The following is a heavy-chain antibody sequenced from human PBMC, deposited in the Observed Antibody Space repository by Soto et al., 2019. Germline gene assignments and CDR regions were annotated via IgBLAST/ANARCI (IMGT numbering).Heavy chain of an antibody. CDR2: INHSGST. J-gene: IGHJ5*02. CDR3: NLHADDYIDP. V-gene: IGHV4-34*01. CDR1: GGSFSGYY. D-gene: IGHD4-4*01. Sequence: PSETLSLTCAVYGGSFSGYYWSWIRQPPGKGLEWIGEINHSGSTNYNPSLKSRVTISVDTSKNQFSLKLSSVTAADTAVYYCNLHADDYIDPWGQGTLVTAPQ.